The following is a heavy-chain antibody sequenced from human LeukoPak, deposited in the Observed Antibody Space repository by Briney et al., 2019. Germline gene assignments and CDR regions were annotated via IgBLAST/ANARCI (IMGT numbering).Heavy chain of an antibody. CDR1: GYTFTSDD. CDR3: ARGMWQGQLVDY. CDR2: MNPNSGNT. D-gene: IGHD6-6*01. V-gene: IGHV1-8*01. Sequence: ASVKVSCKASGYTFTSDDINWVRQATGQGLEWMGWMNPNSGNTGYAQKFQGRVTMTRNTSISTAYMELSSLRSEDTAVYYCARGMWQGQLVDYWGQGTLVTVSS. J-gene: IGHJ4*02.